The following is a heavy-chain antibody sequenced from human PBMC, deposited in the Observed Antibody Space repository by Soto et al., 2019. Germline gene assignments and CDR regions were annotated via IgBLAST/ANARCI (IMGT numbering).Heavy chain of an antibody. CDR3: TPYYYDSSGYPVFDY. J-gene: IGHJ4*02. D-gene: IGHD3-22*01. CDR1: GFTFSNAW. Sequence: EAQLVESGGGLVKPGGSLRLSCAASGFTFSNAWMNWVRQAPGKGLEWVGRIKSKTDGGTTDYAAPVKGRFTISRDDSKNPLYLQMNSMKTEDTAVYYCTPYYYDSSGYPVFDYWGQGTLVTVSS. V-gene: IGHV3-15*07. CDR2: IKSKTDGGTT.